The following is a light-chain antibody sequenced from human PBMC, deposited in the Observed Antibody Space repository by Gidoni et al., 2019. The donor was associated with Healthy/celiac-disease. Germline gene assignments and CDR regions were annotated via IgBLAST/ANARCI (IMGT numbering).Light chain of an antibody. J-gene: IGKJ5*01. CDR2: DAS. CDR1: QGISSA. CDR3: QQCNNFPFT. Sequence: AIQLTQAPSSLSASVADRVTITCRASQGISSALAWYQQKPGKAPKLLIYDASSLESGVPSRFSGSGSGTDFTLTISRLQPEDFATYYCQQCNNFPFTFGQGTRLEIK. V-gene: IGKV1D-13*01.